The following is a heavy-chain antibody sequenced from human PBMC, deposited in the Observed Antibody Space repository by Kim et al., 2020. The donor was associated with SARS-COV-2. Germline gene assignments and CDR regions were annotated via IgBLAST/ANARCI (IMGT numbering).Heavy chain of an antibody. D-gene: IGHD2-21*02. CDR1: GGSISSSSYY. Sequence: SETLSLTCTVSGGSISSSSYYWGWIRQPPGKGLEWIGSIYYSGSTYYNPSLKSRVTISVDTSKNQFSLKLSSVTAADTAVYYCARIPAFQMTAQRKFDYWGQGTLVTVSS. CDR3: ARIPAFQMTAQRKFDY. CDR2: IYYSGST. J-gene: IGHJ4*02. V-gene: IGHV4-39*01.